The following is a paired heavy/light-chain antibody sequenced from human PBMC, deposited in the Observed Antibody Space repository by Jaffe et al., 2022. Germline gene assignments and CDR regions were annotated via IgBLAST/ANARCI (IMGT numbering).Light chain of an antibody. CDR1: QSISNY. J-gene: IGKJ1*01. CDR2: VAS. V-gene: IGKV1-39*01. Sequence: DIQLTQSPSSLSASVGDRVTITCRASQSISNYLNWYQQKAGKAPKFLIFVASSLQNGVPSRFSGSGSGTDFTLTISSLQPEDFATYYCQQSYSSPWTFGQGTKVEIK. CDR3: QQSYSSPWT.
Heavy chain of an antibody. CDR1: GFIFSSYA. Sequence: VQLLESGGGLVQPGGSLRLSCAASGFIFSSYAMSWVRQAPGKGLEWVSGISDSGGSTYYADSVKGRFTISRDNSKNTLYLQMNSLRAEDTAVFYCARDSSTSGTFDFWGQGTLVTVSS. J-gene: IGHJ4*02. V-gene: IGHV3-23*01. D-gene: IGHD6-13*01. CDR2: ISDSGGST. CDR3: ARDSSTSGTFDF.